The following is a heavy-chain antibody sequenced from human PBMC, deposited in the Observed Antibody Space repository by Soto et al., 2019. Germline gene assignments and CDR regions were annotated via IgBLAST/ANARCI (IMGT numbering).Heavy chain of an antibody. Sequence: EVQLVESGGGLVKPGGSLRLSCAASGFTFSSYSMNWVRQAPGKGLEWVSSISSSSSYIYYADSVNGPFIISRDNAKNSLYLQMNSLRAEDTAVYYCAMASYYYDGIGYHGYWGQGALVTVSS. CDR3: AMASYYYDGIGYHGY. J-gene: IGHJ4*02. V-gene: IGHV3-21*01. D-gene: IGHD3-22*01. CDR2: ISSSSSYI. CDR1: GFTFSSYS.